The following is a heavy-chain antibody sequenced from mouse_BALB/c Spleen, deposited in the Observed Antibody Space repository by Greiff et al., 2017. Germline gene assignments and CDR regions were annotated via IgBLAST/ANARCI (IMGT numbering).Heavy chain of an antibody. CDR1: GFTFSDYY. Sequence: DVQLVESGGGLVKPGGSLKLSCAASGFTFSDYYMYWVRQTPEKRLEWVATISDGGSYTYYPDSVKGRFTISRDNAKNNLYLQMSSLKSEDTAMYYCAREWLYGNYVRAMDYWGQGTSVTVSS. CDR3: AREWLYGNYVRAMDY. D-gene: IGHD2-10*02. J-gene: IGHJ4*01. V-gene: IGHV5-4*02. CDR2: ISDGGSYT.